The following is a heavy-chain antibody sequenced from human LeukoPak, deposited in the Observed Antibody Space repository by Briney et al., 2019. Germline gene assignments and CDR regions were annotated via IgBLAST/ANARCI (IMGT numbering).Heavy chain of an antibody. J-gene: IGHJ4*02. CDR2: ISSSSSYI. D-gene: IGHD6-19*01. CDR1: GFTFSSYS. V-gene: IGHV3-21*01. Sequence: PGGSLRLSCAASGFTFSSYSMNWVRQAPGKGLEWVSSISSSSSYIYYADSVKGRFTISRDNAKNSLYLQMNSLRAEDTAVYYCARGPSGGWKAFDYWGQGTLVTVSS. CDR3: ARGPSGGWKAFDY.